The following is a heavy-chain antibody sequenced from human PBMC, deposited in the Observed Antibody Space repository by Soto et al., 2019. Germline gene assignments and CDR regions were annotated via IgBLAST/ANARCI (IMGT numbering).Heavy chain of an antibody. D-gene: IGHD2-2*01. CDR3: ARGAGGQYHAFDI. CDR2: INHSGST. V-gene: IGHV4-34*01. CDR1: GGSFSGYY. J-gene: IGHJ3*02. Sequence: PSETLSLTCAAYGGSFSGYYWSWIRQPPGKGLEWIGEINHSGSTNYNPSLKSRVTISVDTSKNQFSLKLSSVTAADTAVYYCARGAGGQYHAFDIWGQGTMVTVSS.